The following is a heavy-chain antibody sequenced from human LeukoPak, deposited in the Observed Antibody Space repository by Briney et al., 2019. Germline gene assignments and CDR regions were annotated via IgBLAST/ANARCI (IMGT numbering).Heavy chain of an antibody. CDR1: GYTFTGYY. J-gene: IGHJ4*02. Sequence: ASVKVSCKASGYTFTGYYMHWVRQAPGQGLEWMGWINPDSGGIQYAQNFQGRVTMTRDTSISTAYMELSGLRSDDTAVYYCARDRGSSAWYGDFWGQGTLVTVSS. CDR3: ARDRGSSAWYGDF. V-gene: IGHV1-2*02. CDR2: INPDSGGI. D-gene: IGHD6-19*01.